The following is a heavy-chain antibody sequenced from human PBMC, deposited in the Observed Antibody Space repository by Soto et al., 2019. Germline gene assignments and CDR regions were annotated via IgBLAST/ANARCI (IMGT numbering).Heavy chain of an antibody. CDR2: VSSSGTT. CDR3: ARVGHLNVYYGSDY. J-gene: IGHJ4*02. CDR1: GGSIRDSY. Sequence: QVQLQASGPGLVKPSETLSLICTVSGGSIRDSYWTWIRQPPGKGLEWIGYVSSSGTTKYSPSLKRRVTMSVDTSKNQFSLKVNSGTTADTAVYYCARVGHLNVYYGSDYWGQGILVTVSS. D-gene: IGHD1-26*01. V-gene: IGHV4-59*01.